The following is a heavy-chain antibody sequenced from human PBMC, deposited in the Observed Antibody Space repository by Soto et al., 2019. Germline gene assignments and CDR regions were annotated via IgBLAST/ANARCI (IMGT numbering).Heavy chain of an antibody. CDR2: ISYDGSNK. Sequence: QVQLVESGGGVVQPGRSLRLSCAASGFTFSSYCMHWVRQAPGKGLEWVAVISYDGSNKYYADSVKGRFTISRDNSKNTLYLQMNSLRAEDTAVYYCEKDDYYGSGSCDYWGQGTLVTVSS. J-gene: IGHJ4*02. V-gene: IGHV3-30*18. CDR1: GFTFSSYC. CDR3: EKDDYYGSGSCDY. D-gene: IGHD3-10*01.